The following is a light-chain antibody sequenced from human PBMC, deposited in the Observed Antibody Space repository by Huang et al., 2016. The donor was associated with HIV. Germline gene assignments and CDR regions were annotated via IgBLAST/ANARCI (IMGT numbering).Light chain of an antibody. CDR1: QCVGSK. CDR3: QQYNNWPYT. J-gene: IGKJ2*01. CDR2: GAS. V-gene: IGKV3-15*01. Sequence: DTVMTQTPATLSVSPGARATLSGRASQCVGSKLAWFQQEPGQAPRRLVHGASTRATGIPARFSGSGSGTEVTLTISSLQSEDFAVYYCQQYNNWPYTFGQGTKLEIK.